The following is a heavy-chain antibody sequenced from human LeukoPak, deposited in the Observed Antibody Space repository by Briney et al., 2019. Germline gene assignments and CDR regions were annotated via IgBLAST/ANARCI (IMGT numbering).Heavy chain of an antibody. CDR2: IYYSGST. D-gene: IGHD3-10*01. Sequence: SETLSLTCTVSGGSISSYYWGWIRQPPGKGLEWIGYIYYSGSTDYNPSLKGRVTISVDTSKNQFSLKLSSVTAADTAVYYCARDSGSYYTPDYWGQGTLVTVSS. V-gene: IGHV4-59*01. J-gene: IGHJ4*02. CDR1: GGSISSYY. CDR3: ARDSGSYYTPDY.